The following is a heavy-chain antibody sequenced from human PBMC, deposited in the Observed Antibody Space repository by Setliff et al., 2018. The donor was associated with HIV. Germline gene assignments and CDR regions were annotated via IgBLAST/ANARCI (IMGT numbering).Heavy chain of an antibody. CDR1: GDSVSSASYY. CDR3: ARDPPGYGDSNDY. CDR2: IYYSGIT. V-gene: IGHV4-61*01. D-gene: IGHD4-17*01. J-gene: IGHJ4*02. Sequence: SETLSLTCTVSGDSVSSASYYWSWIRQPPGKGLEWIGYIYYSGITTYNPSLKSRVTISIDTSKNQFSLRLHSVTAADTAVYYCARDPPGYGDSNDYWGQGTLVTV.